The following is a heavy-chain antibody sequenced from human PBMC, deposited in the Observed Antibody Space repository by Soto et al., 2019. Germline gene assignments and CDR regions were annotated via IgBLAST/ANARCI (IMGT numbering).Heavy chain of an antibody. J-gene: IGHJ6*02. CDR1: GFSLSNAIMG. Sequence: SGPTLVNPTETRTLTCTFSGFSLSNAIMGVSWIRQPPGKALEWLAHIFSNDEKSYSTSLKSRLTISKDTSKSQVVLTMTNMDPVDTATYYCARILGSSWPYYYYYGMDVWGQGTTVTVSS. V-gene: IGHV2-26*01. CDR3: ARILGSSWPYYYYYGMDV. CDR2: IFSNDEK. D-gene: IGHD6-13*01.